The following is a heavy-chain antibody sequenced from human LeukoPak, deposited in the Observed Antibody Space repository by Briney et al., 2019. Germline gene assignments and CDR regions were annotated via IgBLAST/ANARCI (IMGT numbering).Heavy chain of an antibody. CDR2: IYYSGST. D-gene: IGHD6-19*01. CDR3: ARAKQWLFDP. V-gene: IGHV4-59*01. Sequence: SETLSLTCTVSGGSISSYYWSWIRQPPGKGLEWIGYIYYSGSTNYNPSLKSRVTISVDTSKNQFSLKLSSVTAADTAVYYCARAKQWLFDPWGQGTLVTVSS. CDR1: GGSISSYY. J-gene: IGHJ5*02.